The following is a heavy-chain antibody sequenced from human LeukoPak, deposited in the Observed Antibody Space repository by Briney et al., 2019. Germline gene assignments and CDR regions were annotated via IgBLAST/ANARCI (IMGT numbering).Heavy chain of an antibody. D-gene: IGHD3-22*01. CDR3: AKDRVSVYYYDSSGYYYFDY. V-gene: IGHV3-23*01. Sequence: GGSLRLSCAASGFTFSSYATSWVRQAPGKGLEWVSAISGSGGSTYYADSVKGRFTISRDNSKNTLYLQMNSLRAEDTAVYYCAKDRVSVYYYDSSGYYYFDYWGQGTLVTVSS. CDR1: GFTFSSYA. J-gene: IGHJ4*02. CDR2: ISGSGGST.